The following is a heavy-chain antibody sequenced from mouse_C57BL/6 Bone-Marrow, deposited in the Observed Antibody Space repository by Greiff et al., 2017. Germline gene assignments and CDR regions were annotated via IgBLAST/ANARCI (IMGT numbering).Heavy chain of an antibody. D-gene: IGHD1-1*01. J-gene: IGHJ4*01. V-gene: IGHV1-18*01. CDR3: ARAFTTVGGYYAMDY. CDR2: INPNNGGT. CDR1: GYTFTDYN. Sequence: VQLQQSGPELVKPGASVKIPCKASGYTFTDYNMDLVKQSHGKSLEWIGDINPNNGGTVYNQKFKGKATLTVDKSSSTAYMELRSLTSEDTAVYYCARAFTTVGGYYAMDYWGQGTSVTVSS.